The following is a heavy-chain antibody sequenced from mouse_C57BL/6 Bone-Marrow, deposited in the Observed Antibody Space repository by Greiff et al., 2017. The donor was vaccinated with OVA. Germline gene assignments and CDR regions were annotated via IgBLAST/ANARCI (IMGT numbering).Heavy chain of an antibody. CDR2: IDPSDSYT. D-gene: IGHD1-1*01. J-gene: IGHJ2*01. V-gene: IGHV1-59*01. Sequence: QVQLQQPGAELVRPGTSVKLSCKASGYTFTSYWMHWVKQRPGQGLEWIGVIDPSDSYTNSNQKFKGKATLTVDPSSSTAYMQLSSLTSEDSAVYYCASIYYYGSSYFDYWGQGTTLTVSS. CDR3: ASIYYYGSSYFDY. CDR1: GYTFTSYW.